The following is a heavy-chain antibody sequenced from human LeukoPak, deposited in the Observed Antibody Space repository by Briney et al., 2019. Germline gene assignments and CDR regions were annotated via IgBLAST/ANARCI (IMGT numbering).Heavy chain of an antibody. D-gene: IGHD2-2*02. CDR2: INPNSGGT. CDR1: GYTFTGYY. CDR3: ARVAHQYCSSTSCYTFWFDP. V-gene: IGHV1-2*02. J-gene: IGHJ5*01. Sequence: ASVKVSCKASGYTFTGYYMHWVRQAPGQGLEWMGWINPNSGGTNYTQKFQGRVPMTRDTSISTAYMELSRLRSDDTAVYYCARVAHQYCSSTSCYTFWFDPWGQGTLVTVSS.